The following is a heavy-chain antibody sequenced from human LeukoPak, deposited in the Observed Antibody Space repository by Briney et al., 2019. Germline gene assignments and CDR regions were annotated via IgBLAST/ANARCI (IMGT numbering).Heavy chain of an antibody. J-gene: IGHJ4*02. D-gene: IGHD6-19*01. CDR1: SYSINSNYY. Sequence: SETLSLTCTVSSYSINSNYYWGWIRQSPGKGLEWIGSIYHTGSTYYNPSLKSRVTISLDASNKQFSLRLSSVTAADTAVYYCARGSHPVTGTLGGYFDPWGQGTLVTVSS. V-gene: IGHV4-38-2*02. CDR2: IYHTGST. CDR3: ARGSHPVTGTLGGYFDP.